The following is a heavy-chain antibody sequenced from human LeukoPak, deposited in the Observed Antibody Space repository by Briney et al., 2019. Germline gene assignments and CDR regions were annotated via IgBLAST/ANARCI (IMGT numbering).Heavy chain of an antibody. Sequence: GGSLRLSCAVSGFTVRSNYMNWVRQAPGKGLEWVSVICDGTTYYADSVKGRFTISRDNSKNTLYLQRNSLRAEDTAVYYCAKARIAVAGIFDYWGQGTLVTVSS. CDR2: ICDGTT. V-gene: IGHV3-53*01. CDR1: GFTVRSNY. D-gene: IGHD6-19*01. CDR3: AKARIAVAGIFDY. J-gene: IGHJ4*02.